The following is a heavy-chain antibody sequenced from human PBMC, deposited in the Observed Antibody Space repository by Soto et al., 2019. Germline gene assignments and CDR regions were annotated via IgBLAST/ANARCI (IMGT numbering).Heavy chain of an antibody. CDR1: GGSISSYY. Sequence: SETLSLTCTVSGGSISSYYWSWIRQPPGKGLEWIGYIYYSGSTNYNPSLKSRVTISVETSKNPFSLKLSSVTAADTAGYYGAGVAAGGGDYDILTGYWPRGDAFDIWGQGTMVTVSS. D-gene: IGHD3-9*01. J-gene: IGHJ3*02. CDR2: IYYSGST. V-gene: IGHV4-59*01. CDR3: AGVAAGGGDYDILTGYWPRGDAFDI.